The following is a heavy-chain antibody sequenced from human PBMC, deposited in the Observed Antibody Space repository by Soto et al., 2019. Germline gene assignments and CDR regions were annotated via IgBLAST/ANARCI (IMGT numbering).Heavy chain of an antibody. Sequence: QVQLVQSGAEVKKPGASVKVSCKASGYTFTSYGISWVRQAPGQGLEWMGWISAYNGNTNYAQKLQGRVTMTTDTSTSTAYMELRSLRSDDTAVYYCSRDAIITIIGVVTPDYYYYYGMDVWGQGTTVTVSS. V-gene: IGHV1-18*04. CDR1: GYTFTSYG. CDR2: ISAYNGNT. D-gene: IGHD3-3*01. J-gene: IGHJ6*02. CDR3: SRDAIITIIGVVTPDYYYYYGMDV.